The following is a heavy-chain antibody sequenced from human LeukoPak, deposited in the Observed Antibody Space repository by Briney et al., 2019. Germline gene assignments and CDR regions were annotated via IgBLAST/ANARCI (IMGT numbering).Heavy chain of an antibody. V-gene: IGHV4-39*07. CDR1: GGSISSSSYY. J-gene: IGHJ5*02. CDR3: ARCLTYYDSSGYPYNWFDP. Sequence: SETLSLTCTVSGGSISSSSYYWGWIRQPPGKGLEWIGSIYYSGSTYYNPSLKSRVTISVDTSKNQFSLKLSSVTAADTAVYYCARCLTYYDSSGYPYNWFDPWGQGTLVTVSS. CDR2: IYYSGST. D-gene: IGHD3-22*01.